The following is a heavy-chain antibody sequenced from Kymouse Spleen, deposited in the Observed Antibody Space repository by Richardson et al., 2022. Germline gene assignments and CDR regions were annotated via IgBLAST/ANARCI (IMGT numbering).Heavy chain of an antibody. J-gene: IGHJ6*02. CDR2: TYYRSKWYN. CDR1: GDSVSSNSAA. V-gene: IGHV6-1*01. CDR3: ARA*QQLVRNYYYYGMDV. Sequence: QVQLQQSGPGLVKPSQTLSLTCAISGDSVSSNSAAWNWIRQSPSRGLEWLGRTYYRSKWYNDYAVSVKSRITINPDTSKNQFSLQLNSVTPEDTAVYYCARA*QQLVRNYYYYGMDVWGQGTTVTVSS. D-gene: IGHD6-13*01.